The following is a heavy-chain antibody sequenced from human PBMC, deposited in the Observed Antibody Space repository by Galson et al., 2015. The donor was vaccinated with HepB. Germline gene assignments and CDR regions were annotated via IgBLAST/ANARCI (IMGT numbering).Heavy chain of an antibody. CDR2: ISAYNGNT. V-gene: IGHV1-18*01. CDR1: GYTFTSYG. CDR3: ARAEYSGSYYVGEYFQH. J-gene: IGHJ1*01. Sequence: SVKVSCKASGYTFTSYGISWVRQAPGQGLEWMGWISAYNGNTNYAQKLQGRVTMTTDTSTSTAYMELRSLRSDDTAVYYCARAEYSGSYYVGEYFQHWGQGTLVTVSS. D-gene: IGHD1-26*01.